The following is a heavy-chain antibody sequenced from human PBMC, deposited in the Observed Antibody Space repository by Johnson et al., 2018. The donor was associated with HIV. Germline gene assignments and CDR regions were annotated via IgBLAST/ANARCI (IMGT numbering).Heavy chain of an antibody. D-gene: IGHD1-14*01. CDR2: ISYDGSNK. Sequence: QVQLVESGGGVVQPGRSLRLSCAASGFTFTTYAMHLVRQAPGNGLEWVAVISYDGSNKYYADSVKGRFTISRNNAKNSLYLQMNSLRAEDTAVYYWARDAHRTDDAFDIWGQGTMVTVSS. J-gene: IGHJ3*02. CDR1: GFTFTTYA. CDR3: ARDAHRTDDAFDI. V-gene: IGHV3-30-3*01.